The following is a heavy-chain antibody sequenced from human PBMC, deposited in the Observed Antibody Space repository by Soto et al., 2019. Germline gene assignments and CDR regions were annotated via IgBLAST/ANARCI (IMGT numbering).Heavy chain of an antibody. Sequence: QVQLQESGPGLVKPSQTLSLTCTVSGGSISSGDYYWSWIRQPPGKGLEWIGYIYYSGSTYYNPSHKSRXXIXVVXSKNQFSLKLSSVTAADTAVYYCARYYGDSYYFDYWGQGTLVTVSS. D-gene: IGHD4-17*01. J-gene: IGHJ4*02. CDR3: ARYYGDSYYFDY. CDR1: GGSISSGDYY. V-gene: IGHV4-30-4*01. CDR2: IYYSGST.